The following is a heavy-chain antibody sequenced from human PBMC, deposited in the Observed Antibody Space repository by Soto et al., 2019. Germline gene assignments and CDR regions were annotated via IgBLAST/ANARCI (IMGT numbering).Heavy chain of an antibody. CDR1: GFTFSSYG. Sequence: GGSLRLSCAASGFTFSSYGMHWVRQAPGKGLEWVAVIWYDGSNKHYGDSVKGRITISRDNSKNTLYLKMNSLRAEDTAVYYCARDLSWGSNWYYYMDVWGKGTTVTVSS. CDR2: IWYDGSNK. D-gene: IGHD7-27*01. V-gene: IGHV3-33*01. CDR3: ARDLSWGSNWYYYMDV. J-gene: IGHJ6*03.